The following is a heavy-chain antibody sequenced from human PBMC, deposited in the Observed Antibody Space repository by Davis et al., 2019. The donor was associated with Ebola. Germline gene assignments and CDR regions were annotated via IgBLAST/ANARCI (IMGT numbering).Heavy chain of an antibody. CDR2: IYWDDDK. J-gene: IGHJ4*02. D-gene: IGHD2-8*01. Sequence: SGPTLVKPTQTLTLTCTFSGFSLSTRGVGVGWIRQPPGKALEWLALIYWDDDKRYSPSLKSRLTITKDTSKNQVVLTMTNMDPVDTATYYCAHMSPYCTNGVCYTVWYFDYWGQGTLVTVSS. CDR3: AHMSPYCTNGVCYTVWYFDY. V-gene: IGHV2-5*02. CDR1: GFSLSTRGVG.